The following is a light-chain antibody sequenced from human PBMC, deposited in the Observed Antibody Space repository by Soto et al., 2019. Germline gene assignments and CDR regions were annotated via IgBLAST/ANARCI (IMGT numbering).Light chain of an antibody. CDR2: EVN. CDR1: SSDVGSYNR. J-gene: IGLJ1*01. CDR3: SLYISGSTYV. V-gene: IGLV2-18*01. Sequence: QSALTQRPCVSGSPGQSVTISCTGTSSDVGSYNRLSWYQQPPGTAPKLIMYEVNTRPSGVPDRFSGSKSGSTASLTISGLQAEDEADYYCSLYISGSTYVFGTGTKVTVL.